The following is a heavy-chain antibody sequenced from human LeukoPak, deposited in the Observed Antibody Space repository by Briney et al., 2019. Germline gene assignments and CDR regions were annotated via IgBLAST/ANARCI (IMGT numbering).Heavy chain of an antibody. Sequence: GGSLRLSCAASGFTFSSYAMSWVRQAPGKGLEWVSAISGSGGSTYYADSVKGRFTISRDNSKNTLYLQMNSLRAEDTAVYYCARVLSAEHYYYYYYMDVWGKGTTVTVSS. CDR3: ARVLSAEHYYYYYYMDV. CDR1: GFTFSSYA. V-gene: IGHV3-23*01. D-gene: IGHD1-26*01. J-gene: IGHJ6*03. CDR2: ISGSGGST.